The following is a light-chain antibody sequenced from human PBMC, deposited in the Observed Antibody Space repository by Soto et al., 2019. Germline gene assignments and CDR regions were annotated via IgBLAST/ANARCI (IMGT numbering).Light chain of an antibody. CDR3: QHGDYLPI. CDR1: QDITSY. J-gene: IGKJ3*01. V-gene: IGKV1-33*01. Sequence: DIQMTQSPSSLSASVGDRVTITCQASQDITSYLNWYQHKPGKAPKLLIYEASILEAGVPPRFSGSGSGTDFTLTISSLQHEDVATYYCQHGDYLPIFGPGTTVDFK. CDR2: EAS.